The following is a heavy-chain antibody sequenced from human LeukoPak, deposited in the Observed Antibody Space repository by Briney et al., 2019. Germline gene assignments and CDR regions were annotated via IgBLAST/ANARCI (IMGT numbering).Heavy chain of an antibody. Sequence: GESLKISCKGSGYSFTSYWIGWVRQMPGKGLEWMGIIYPRDSDTRYSPSFQGQVTISADKSISTAYLQWSSLKASDTAMYYCARHREVLLWFGEFSYYGMDVWGQGTTVTVSS. CDR1: GYSFTSYW. J-gene: IGHJ6*02. CDR2: IYPRDSDT. CDR3: ARHREVLLWFGEFSYYGMDV. V-gene: IGHV5-51*01. D-gene: IGHD3-10*01.